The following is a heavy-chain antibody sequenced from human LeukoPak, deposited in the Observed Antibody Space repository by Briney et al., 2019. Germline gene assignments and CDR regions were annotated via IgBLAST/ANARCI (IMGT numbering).Heavy chain of an antibody. J-gene: IGHJ4*02. D-gene: IGHD5-12*01. CDR1: GYTFTSYD. CDR3: ARDPGGYEIDY. CDR2: INPNSGGT. V-gene: IGHV1-2*06. Sequence: GASVKVSCKXSGYTFTSYDINWVRQATGQGLEWMGRINPNSGGTNYAQKFQGRVTMTRDTSISTAYMELSRLRSDDTAVYYCARDPGGYEIDYWGQGTLVTVSS.